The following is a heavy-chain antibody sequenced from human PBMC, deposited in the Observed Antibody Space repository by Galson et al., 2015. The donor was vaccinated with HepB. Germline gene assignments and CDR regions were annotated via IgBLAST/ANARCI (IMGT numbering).Heavy chain of an antibody. Sequence: SLRLSCAGSGFKFGDTAMSWVRQAPGKGLEWVGFIRTRAYGGTAEYAASVKGRFTISRDDSKSIAYLQMSSLKTEDTAVYYCTRGPYDVSGYPTHFDYWGQGTLVTVSS. CDR3: TRGPYDVSGYPTHFDY. CDR1: GFKFGDTA. J-gene: IGHJ4*02. D-gene: IGHD3-22*01. V-gene: IGHV3-49*04. CDR2: IRTRAYGGTA.